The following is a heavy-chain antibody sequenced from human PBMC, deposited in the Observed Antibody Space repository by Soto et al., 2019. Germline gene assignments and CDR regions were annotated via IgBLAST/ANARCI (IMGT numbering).Heavy chain of an antibody. Sequence: EVQLVQSESEVKKPGESLKISCKVSVYSFVNYWIGWVRQMPGKGLEWMGNVYPGDSDTDYSPSFQGHVTISADKSITTTYLQWSSPQASDTGIYYCARQSLSISACDFWGQGNLVIVSS. CDR1: VYSFVNYW. V-gene: IGHV5-51*01. CDR2: VYPGDSDT. J-gene: IGHJ4*02. CDR3: ARQSLSISACDF. D-gene: IGHD3-3*02.